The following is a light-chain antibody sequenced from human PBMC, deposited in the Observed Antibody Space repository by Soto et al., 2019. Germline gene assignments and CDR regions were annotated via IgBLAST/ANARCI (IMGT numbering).Light chain of an antibody. CDR3: HHYGYGADT. Sequence: EVVLTQSPGTLSLSPGERATLSCRASETVGSNYLAWYQQQPGQAPRLLIFDASIRATGIPGRFSGSGSGTEFSLTISRLEPEDSAVYFCHHYGYGADTFGQGTKLEI. CDR2: DAS. CDR1: ETVGSNY. V-gene: IGKV3-20*01. J-gene: IGKJ2*01.